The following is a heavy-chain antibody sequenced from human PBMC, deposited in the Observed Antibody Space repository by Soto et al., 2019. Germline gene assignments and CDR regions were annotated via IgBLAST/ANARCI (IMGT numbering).Heavy chain of an antibody. CDR1: GYTLTELS. CDR2: FDPEDGET. Sequence: GASVKVSCKVSGYTLTELSMHWVRQAPGKGLEWMGGFDPEDGETIYAQKFQGRVTMTEDTSTDTAYIELSSLRSEDTAVYYCATDQWDSSGYYQFDYWGQGTLVTVSS. CDR3: ATDQWDSSGYYQFDY. V-gene: IGHV1-24*01. J-gene: IGHJ4*02. D-gene: IGHD3-22*01.